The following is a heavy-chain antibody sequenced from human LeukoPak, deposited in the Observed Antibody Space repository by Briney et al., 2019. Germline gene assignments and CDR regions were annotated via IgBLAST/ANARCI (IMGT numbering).Heavy chain of an antibody. Sequence: PSETLSLTCTVSGGSISSYYWSWIRQPPGKGLEWIGYIYYSGSTNYNPSLKSRVTISVDTSKNQFSLKLSSVTAADTVVYYCARDRGYGPFDYWGQGTLVTVSS. CDR3: ARDRGYGPFDY. D-gene: IGHD3-10*01. V-gene: IGHV4-59*01. CDR1: GGSISSYY. CDR2: IYYSGST. J-gene: IGHJ4*02.